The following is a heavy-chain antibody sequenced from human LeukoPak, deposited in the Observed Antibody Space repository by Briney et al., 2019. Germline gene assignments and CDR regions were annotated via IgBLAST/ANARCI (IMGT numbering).Heavy chain of an antibody. CDR1: GLTFSNYA. CDR3: SKDPNGDYVGAFDM. V-gene: IGHV3-23*01. D-gene: IGHD4-17*01. J-gene: IGHJ3*02. Sequence: GGSLTLSCTASGLTFSNYATTWVRQAPGKGLEWVSSITGSGRGTYYADSVKGRFSVSRDNSQNTVFLHKNSLRADDTALYYCSKDPNGDYVGAFDMWGPGTMVTVSS. CDR2: ITGSGRGT.